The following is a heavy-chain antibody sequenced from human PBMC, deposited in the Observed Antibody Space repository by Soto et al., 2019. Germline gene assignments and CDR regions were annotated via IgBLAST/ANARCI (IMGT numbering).Heavy chain of an antibody. J-gene: IGHJ3*02. CDR2: INHSGST. CDR1: GGSFICYY. CDR3: ARYCTNGVCSGDAFDI. Sequence: TAETRSLTCSLYGGSFICYYWSWIRQPPGKGLEWIVEINHSGSTNYNPSLRSRVTISVDTSKDQFSLKLSSVTAADTAVYYCARYCTNGVCSGDAFDIWGQGTMVTVSS. D-gene: IGHD2-8*01. V-gene: IGHV4-34*01.